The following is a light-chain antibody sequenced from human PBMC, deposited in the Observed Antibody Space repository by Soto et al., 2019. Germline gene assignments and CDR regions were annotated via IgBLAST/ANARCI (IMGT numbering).Light chain of an antibody. V-gene: IGKV1-5*03. CDR2: KAS. Sequence: DIQMTQSPSTLSGSVGDSVTISCRARQTIRRWLAWYQQKTGKAAKLLIYKASTLKSGVPSRFSGSGSGTEFTLTISSXQPDDFATYYCQHYNSYSEAFGQGTKVDTK. J-gene: IGKJ1*01. CDR3: QHYNSYSEA. CDR1: QTIRRW.